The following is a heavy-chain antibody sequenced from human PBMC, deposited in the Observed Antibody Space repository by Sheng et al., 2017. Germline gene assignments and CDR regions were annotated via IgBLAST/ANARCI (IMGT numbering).Heavy chain of an antibody. V-gene: IGHV3-30-3*01. CDR3: ARPHSTVRFLEWLPALDY. J-gene: IGHJ4*02. CDR1: GFTFSSYA. CDR2: ISYDGSNK. D-gene: IGHD3-3*01. Sequence: QVQLVESGGGVVQPGRSLRLSCAASGFTFSSYAMHWVRQAPGKGLEWVAVISYDGSNKYYADSVKGRFTISRDNSKNTLYLQMNSLRAEDTAVYYCARPHSTVRFLEWLPALDYWGQGTLVTVSS.